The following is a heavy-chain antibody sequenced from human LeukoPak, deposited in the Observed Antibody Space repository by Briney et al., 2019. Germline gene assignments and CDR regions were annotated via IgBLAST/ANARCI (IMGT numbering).Heavy chain of an antibody. CDR3: AKGGYCSSTSCYFGPNYGMDV. V-gene: IGHV3-23*01. CDR2: ISGSGGST. J-gene: IGHJ6*04. CDR1: GFTFSSYA. Sequence: PGGSLRLSCAASGFTFSSYAMSWVRQAPGKGLEWVSAISGSGGSTYYADSVKGRFTISRDNSKNTLYLQVNSLRAEDTAVYYCAKGGYCSSTSCYFGPNYGMDVWGKGTTVTVSS. D-gene: IGHD2-2*01.